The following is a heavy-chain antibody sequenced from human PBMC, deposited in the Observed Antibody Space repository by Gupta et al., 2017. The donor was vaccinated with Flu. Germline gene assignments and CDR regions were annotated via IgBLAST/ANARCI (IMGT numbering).Heavy chain of an antibody. Sequence: EVQLVESGGGLVQPGRSLRLSCTASGFRFGDYAMSWVRQAPGKGLEWIGFIRVKVYGETTDYAASVKGRFTISRDDSRSIAYLQMDSLKTEDTAKYYCVRAFLGGSYYLDYWGQGTAVTVSS. CDR2: IRVKVYGETT. V-gene: IGHV3-49*04. D-gene: IGHD3-16*01. CDR3: VRAFLGGSYYLDY. J-gene: IGHJ4*02. CDR1: GFRFGDYA.